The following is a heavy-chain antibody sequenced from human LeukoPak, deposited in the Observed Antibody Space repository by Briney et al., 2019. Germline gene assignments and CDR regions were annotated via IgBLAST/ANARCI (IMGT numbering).Heavy chain of an antibody. D-gene: IGHD6-13*01. CDR2: IIPILGIA. Sequence: GASVKVSCKASGGTFSSYAISWVRQAPGQGLEWMGRIIPILGIANYTQKFQGRVTITADKSTSTAYMELSSLRSEDTAVYYCAGDRIAAAGTVPYKWFDPWGQGTLVTVSS. CDR3: AGDRIAAAGTVPYKWFDP. J-gene: IGHJ5*02. V-gene: IGHV1-69*04. CDR1: GGTFSSYA.